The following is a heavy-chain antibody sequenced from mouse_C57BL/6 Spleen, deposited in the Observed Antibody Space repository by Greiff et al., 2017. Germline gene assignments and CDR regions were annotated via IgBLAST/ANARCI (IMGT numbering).Heavy chain of an antibody. CDR3: AIYESYFDY. J-gene: IGHJ2*01. CDR2: ISYDGSN. Sequence: EVKLMESGPGLVKPSQSLSLTCSVTGYSITSGYYWNWIRQFPGNKLEWMGYISYDGSNNYNPSLKNRISITRDTSKNQFFLKLNAVTTEDTATYYCAIYESYFDYWGQGTTLTVSS. D-gene: IGHD2-12*01. V-gene: IGHV3-6*01. CDR1: GYSITSGYY.